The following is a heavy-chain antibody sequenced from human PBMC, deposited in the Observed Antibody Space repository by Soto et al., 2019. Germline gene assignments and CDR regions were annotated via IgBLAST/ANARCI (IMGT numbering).Heavy chain of an antibody. CDR3: ARARIVAVSGRTGGYYYYAMDL. J-gene: IGHJ6*02. CDR1: EGTFTSYS. CDR2: VIPRFGTT. V-gene: IGHV1-69*01. D-gene: IGHD2-2*01. Sequence: QVQLEQSGAEVKRPGSSVKVSCRASEGTFTSYSINWVRRAPGQGPEWMGAVIPRFGTTTYAQRFEGRVTVTADASTSTVFMEMSGLRSEDTAVYFCARARIVAVSGRTGGYYYYAMDLWGQGTAVIVSS.